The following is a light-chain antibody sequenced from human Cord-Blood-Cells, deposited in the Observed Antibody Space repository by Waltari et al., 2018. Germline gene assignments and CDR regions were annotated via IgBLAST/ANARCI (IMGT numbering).Light chain of an antibody. J-gene: IGLJ1*01. Sequence: QSALTQPRSVSGSPGQSVTISCTGTSSDVGGYNYVSWYQQHPGKAPKLTICDTCKRPSGVLDRFSGSKSGNTASLTISGLQAEDEADYYCCSYAGSYVFGTGTKVTVL. V-gene: IGLV2-11*01. CDR3: CSYAGSYV. CDR1: SSDVGGYNY. CDR2: DTC.